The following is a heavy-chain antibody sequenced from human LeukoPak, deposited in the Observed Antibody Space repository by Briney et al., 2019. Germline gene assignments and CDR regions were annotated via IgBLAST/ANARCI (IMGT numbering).Heavy chain of an antibody. CDR1: GGTFSSYA. J-gene: IGHJ4*02. CDR3: ARDRVYYDFWSGSPAFDY. D-gene: IGHD3-3*01. V-gene: IGHV1-69*13. CDR2: IIPIFGTA. Sequence: ASVTVSCKASGGTFSSYAISWVRQAPGQGLEWMGGIIPIFGTANYAQKFQGRVTITADESTSTAYMELSSLRSEDTAVYYCARDRVYYDFWSGSPAFDYWGQGTLVTVSS.